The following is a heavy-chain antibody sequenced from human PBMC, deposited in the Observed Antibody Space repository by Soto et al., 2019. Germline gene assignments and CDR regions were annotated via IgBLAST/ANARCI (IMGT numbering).Heavy chain of an antibody. V-gene: IGHV3-30*18. CDR1: GFTFSTYG. Sequence: QVQLVESGGGVVQPGRSLRLSCAASGFTFSTYGMHWVRQAPGKGLEWVAVMGNDGITTFYADSVKGRFTISRDNSKNTLFLKMNSLRAEDTAVYYCAKEFQWELHAFDIWGQGTMVTVSS. D-gene: IGHD1-26*01. J-gene: IGHJ3*02. CDR2: MGNDGITT. CDR3: AKEFQWELHAFDI.